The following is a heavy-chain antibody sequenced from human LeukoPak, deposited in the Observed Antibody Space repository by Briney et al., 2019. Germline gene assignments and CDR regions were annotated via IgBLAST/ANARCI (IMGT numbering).Heavy chain of an antibody. CDR3: ARFPITAYSSKWYIDWFDP. D-gene: IGHD6-13*01. Sequence: GASVKVSCKASGGTFSNFAISWGRQAPGQGLEWMGRIIPMLGTTNYTQKFQSRATITSDKTTSTAYMELSSLRTEDTAVYYCARFPITAYSSKWYIDWFDPWGQGTLVTVSS. J-gene: IGHJ5*02. V-gene: IGHV1-69*10. CDR2: IIPMLGTT. CDR1: GGTFSNFA.